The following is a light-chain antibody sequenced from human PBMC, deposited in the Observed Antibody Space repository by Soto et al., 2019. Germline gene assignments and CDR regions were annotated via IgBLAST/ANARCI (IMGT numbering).Light chain of an antibody. V-gene: IGKV1-5*01. J-gene: IGKJ5*01. CDR1: QSISSW. Sequence: DIQITQSPSTLSASVGDRVTITCRASQSISSWLAWYQQKPGKAPKLLIYDASSLESGVPSRFSGSGSGTDFTLTISGLQPEDLATYYCQSYNTARPTFGQGTRLE. CDR3: QSYNTARPT. CDR2: DAS.